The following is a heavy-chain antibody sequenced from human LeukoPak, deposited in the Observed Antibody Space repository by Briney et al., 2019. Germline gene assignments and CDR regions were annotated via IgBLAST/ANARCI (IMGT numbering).Heavy chain of an antibody. V-gene: IGHV3-33*01. J-gene: IGHJ4*02. CDR3: ARDRGSNDPIDY. CDR2: IWYDGSNK. CDR1: GFTFSSYG. Sequence: PGGSLRLSCAASGFTFSSYGMHWVRQAPGKGLEWVAVIWYDGSNKYYADSVKGRFTISRDNSKNTLYLQMDSLRAEDTAVYYCARDRGSNDPIDYWGQGTLVTVSP. D-gene: IGHD2-15*01.